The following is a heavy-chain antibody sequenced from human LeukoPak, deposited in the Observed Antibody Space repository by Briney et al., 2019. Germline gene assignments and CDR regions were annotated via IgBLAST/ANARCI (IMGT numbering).Heavy chain of an antibody. J-gene: IGHJ4*02. CDR2: INPNSGGT. V-gene: IGHV1-2*02. Sequence: ASVKVSCKASGYTFTGYYMHWVRQAPGQGLEWMGWINPNSGGTNYAQKFQGRVTMTRDTSISTAYMELSRLRSDDTAVYYCARDIVVVPAAEPFDYWGQGTLVTVSS. CDR1: GYTFTGYY. D-gene: IGHD2-2*01. CDR3: ARDIVVVPAAEPFDY.